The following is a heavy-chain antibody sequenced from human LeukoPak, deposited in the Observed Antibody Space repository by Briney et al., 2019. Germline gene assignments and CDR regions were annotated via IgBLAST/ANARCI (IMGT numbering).Heavy chain of an antibody. CDR3: AGGGGWKPDY. D-gene: IGHD2-15*01. J-gene: IGHJ4*02. Sequence: GGSLRLSCAASGFTFSTYSMNWVRQAPGKGLEWVSYITSSSSTISYADSVKGRFTISRDNAKNSLFLQMNSLRAEDTAVYYCAGGGGWKPDYWGQGTLVTVSS. CDR2: ITSSSSTI. CDR1: GFTFSTYS. V-gene: IGHV3-48*04.